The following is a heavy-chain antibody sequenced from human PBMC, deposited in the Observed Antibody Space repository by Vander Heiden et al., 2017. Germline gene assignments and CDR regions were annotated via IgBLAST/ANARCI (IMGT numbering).Heavy chain of an antibody. J-gene: IGHJ6*02. Sequence: QVHLVESGGGVVQPGRSLRLSCAASGFRFSTYAMVWVRQAPGKGLEWVAVISNGGSYQYYADSVKGRVTISRDNSKNTLYLQIPSLRADDTAVYYCEKEREKYDYGSGRVDWGQRTTVTVSS. CDR3: EKEREKYDYGSGRVD. V-gene: IGHV3-30*18. CDR2: ISNGGSYQ. D-gene: IGHD3-10*01. CDR1: GFRFSTYA.